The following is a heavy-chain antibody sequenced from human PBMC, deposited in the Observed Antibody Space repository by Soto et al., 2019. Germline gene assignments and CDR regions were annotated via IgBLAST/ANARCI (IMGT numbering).Heavy chain of an antibody. CDR3: TRHADPVVVPAAIGPHYYYYYYMDV. J-gene: IGHJ6*03. CDR1: GFTFSGSA. Sequence: GGSLRLSCAASGFTFSGSAMHWVRQASGKGLEWVGRIRSKANSYATAYAASVKGRFTISRDDSKNTADLQMNSLKTEDTAVYYCTRHADPVVVPAAIGPHYYYYYYMDVWGKGTTVTVSS. V-gene: IGHV3-73*01. CDR2: IRSKANSYAT. D-gene: IGHD2-2*01.